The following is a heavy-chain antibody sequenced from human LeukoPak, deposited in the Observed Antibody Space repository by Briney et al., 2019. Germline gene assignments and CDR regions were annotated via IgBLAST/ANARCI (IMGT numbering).Heavy chain of an antibody. Sequence: GGSLRLSCAASGFTFSSYEMNWVRQAPGKGLEWVSYISSSGSTIYYADSVKGRFTISRDNAKNSLYLQMNSLRAEDTAVYYCARVGRYGDYVSRDYYYYYMDVWGKGTTVTVSS. CDR2: ISSSGSTI. D-gene: IGHD4-17*01. V-gene: IGHV3-48*03. CDR1: GFTFSSYE. J-gene: IGHJ6*03. CDR3: ARVGRYGDYVSRDYYYYYMDV.